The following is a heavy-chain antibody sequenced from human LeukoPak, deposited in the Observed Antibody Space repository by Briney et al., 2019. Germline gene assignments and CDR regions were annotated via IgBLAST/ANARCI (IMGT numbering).Heavy chain of an antibody. D-gene: IGHD3-10*01. V-gene: IGHV4-34*01. Sequence: SETLSLTCAVYGGAFSGYYWSWLRQPPGKGLEWIGEINHSGSTDYNPSLKSRVTISVDTSKNQFSLKLSSVTAADTAVYYCARGGIYYYGSGRRYYFDYWGQGTLVTVSS. CDR1: GGAFSGYY. J-gene: IGHJ4*02. CDR2: INHSGST. CDR3: ARGGIYYYGSGRRYYFDY.